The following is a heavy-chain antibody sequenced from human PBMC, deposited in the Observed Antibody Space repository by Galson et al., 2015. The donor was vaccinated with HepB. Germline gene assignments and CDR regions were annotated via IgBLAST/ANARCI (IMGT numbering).Heavy chain of an antibody. D-gene: IGHD5-18*01. Sequence: SLRLSCAASGFTFSDYYMSWIRQAPGKGLEWVSYISSSGSTIYYADSVKGRFTISRDNAKNSLYLQMNSLRAEDTAVYYCARTRIQLWLLDYWGQGTLVTVSS. J-gene: IGHJ4*02. V-gene: IGHV3-11*01. CDR3: ARTRIQLWLLDY. CDR1: GFTFSDYY. CDR2: ISSSGSTI.